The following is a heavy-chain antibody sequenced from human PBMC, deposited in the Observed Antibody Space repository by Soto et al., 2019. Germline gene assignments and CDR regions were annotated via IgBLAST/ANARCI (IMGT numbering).Heavy chain of an antibody. CDR1: GFPISTYS. D-gene: IGHD2-2*01. CDR3: ARAPQLVAPAATGFDS. J-gene: IGHJ4*02. Sequence: GGSLRLSCAASGFPISTYSMSWVRQAPGKGLEWISYISASTLTTFYADSVKGRFTISRDTAQNSLYLQMNSLRDEDTAAYYCARAPQLVAPAATGFDSWGQGTLVTVSS. CDR2: ISASTLTT. V-gene: IGHV3-48*02.